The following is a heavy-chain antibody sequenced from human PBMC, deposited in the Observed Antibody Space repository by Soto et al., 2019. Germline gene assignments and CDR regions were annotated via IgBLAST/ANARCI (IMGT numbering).Heavy chain of an antibody. V-gene: IGHV3-23*01. Sequence: GGSLRLSCAASGFAFSSYGMSWVRQAPGKGLEWVSGISGSGANTYYAASVKGRFTISRDNSEHTLFLQMNSLRDKDTAVYLCAKVSSSGWYDAFDIWGQGTLVTVSS. CDR3: AKVSSSGWYDAFDI. CDR2: ISGSGANT. D-gene: IGHD6-13*01. CDR1: GFAFSSYG. J-gene: IGHJ3*02.